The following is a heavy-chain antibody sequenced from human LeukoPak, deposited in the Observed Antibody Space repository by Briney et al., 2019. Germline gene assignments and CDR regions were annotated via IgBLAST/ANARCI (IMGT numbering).Heavy chain of an antibody. D-gene: IGHD3-22*01. Sequence: GGSLRLSCAASGFTFSSYSMNWVRQAPGKGLEWVSSISSSSSYIYYADSVKGRFTISRDNAKNSLYLQMNSLRAEDTAVYYCARETYYYDSSGLPPDSWGQGTLVTVSS. V-gene: IGHV3-21*01. CDR2: ISSSSSYI. CDR3: ARETYYYDSSGLPPDS. J-gene: IGHJ5*01. CDR1: GFTFSSYS.